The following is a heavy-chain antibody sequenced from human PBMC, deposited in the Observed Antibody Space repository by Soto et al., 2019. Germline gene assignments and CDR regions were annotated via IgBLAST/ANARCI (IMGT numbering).Heavy chain of an antibody. Sequence: EVQLLESGGGLVQPGGSLRLSCAASGFTFSSYAMSWVRQAPGKGLEWVSAISGSGGSTYYADSVKGRFAISRDNSKNTLYLQMNSLRAEDTAVYYCAKQNGYGGNTELENWGQGTLVTVSS. CDR3: AKQNGYGGNTELEN. J-gene: IGHJ4*02. CDR1: GFTFSSYA. CDR2: ISGSGGST. V-gene: IGHV3-23*01. D-gene: IGHD2-15*01.